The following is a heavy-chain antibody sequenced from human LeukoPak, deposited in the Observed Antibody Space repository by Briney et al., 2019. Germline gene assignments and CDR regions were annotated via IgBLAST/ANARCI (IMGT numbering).Heavy chain of an antibody. CDR3: VRDPDALDY. CDR2: ISYDGSNK. V-gene: IGHV3-30-3*01. Sequence: GGSLRLSCAASGFTFSSYAMHWVRQAPGKGLEWVAVISYDGSNKYYADSVKGRFTISRDNARNSVYLQMNSLRDEDTAVYYCVRDPDALDYWGQGTPVTVSS. CDR1: GFTFSSYA. J-gene: IGHJ4*02.